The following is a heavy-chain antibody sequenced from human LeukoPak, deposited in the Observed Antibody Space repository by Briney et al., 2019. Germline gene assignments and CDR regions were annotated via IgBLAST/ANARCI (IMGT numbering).Heavy chain of an antibody. D-gene: IGHD3-10*01. Sequence: GGSLRLSCAASGFTFSNYNMNWVRQAPGKGLEWVSSITSSSTYIYYADSVKGRFTISRDNAENSLYLQMNSLRAEDTAVYYCARDGLLWFGELLSYWGQGTLVTVSS. J-gene: IGHJ4*02. CDR1: GFTFSNYN. CDR3: ARDGLLWFGELLSY. V-gene: IGHV3-21*01. CDR2: ITSSSTYI.